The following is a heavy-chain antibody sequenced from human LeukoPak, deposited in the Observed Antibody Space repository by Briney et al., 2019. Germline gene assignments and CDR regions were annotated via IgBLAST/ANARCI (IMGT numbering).Heavy chain of an antibody. CDR3: AKVLKYQLTFFDY. Sequence: PGGSLRLSCAASGFTFSSNAMSWVRQAPGKGLEWVSGITVSGGNTYYAAYVKGRFTTPRDNSKKTLYLQMNGRRAENTALYYCAKVLKYQLTFFDYWGQGTLVTVSS. CDR2: ITVSGGNT. D-gene: IGHD2-2*01. V-gene: IGHV3-23*01. J-gene: IGHJ4*02. CDR1: GFTFSSNA.